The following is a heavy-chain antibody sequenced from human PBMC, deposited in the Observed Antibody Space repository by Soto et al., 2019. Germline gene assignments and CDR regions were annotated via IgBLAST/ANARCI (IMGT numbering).Heavy chain of an antibody. CDR2: IIPIFGIP. CDR1: GGTFSRYS. Sequence: QVQLVQSGAEVKKPGSSVKVSCKASGGTFSRYSITWVRQAPGHGLEWIGRIIPIFGIPTYAQKFQGRVTITADDSTSTAYMELSSLRSDDTAVYYCAREDRDRETGLVPAAIDGMDVWGKGTTVTVSS. CDR3: AREDRDRETGLVPAAIDGMDV. V-gene: IGHV1-69*08. D-gene: IGHD2-2*01. J-gene: IGHJ6*04.